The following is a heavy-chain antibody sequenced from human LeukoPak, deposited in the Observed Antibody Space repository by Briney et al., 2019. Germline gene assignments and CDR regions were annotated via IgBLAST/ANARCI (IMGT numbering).Heavy chain of an antibody. Sequence: PGGSLRLSCTASGFSFSDYYMGWIRQAPGKGLEWLSYISSSSSNTNYADSVKGRFTISRDNAKNSLYLQMNSLRAEDTAVYYCARDSNMIRGVINWFDPWGQGTLVTVSS. CDR1: GFSFSDYY. V-gene: IGHV3-11*05. D-gene: IGHD3-10*01. CDR3: ARDSNMIRGVINWFDP. J-gene: IGHJ5*02. CDR2: ISSSSSNT.